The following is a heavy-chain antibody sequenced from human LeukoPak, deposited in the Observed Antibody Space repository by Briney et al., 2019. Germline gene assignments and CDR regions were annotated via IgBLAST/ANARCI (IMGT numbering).Heavy chain of an antibody. CDR3: ARVRDSSGWYAYFDY. J-gene: IGHJ4*02. CDR1: GYTFTGYY. Sequence: ASVKVSCKASGYTFTGYYMHWVRQAPGQGLEWMGWINPNSGGTNYAQKFQGRVTMTRDTSISTAYMELSRLRSDDTAVYYCARVRDSSGWYAYFDYWGQGTLATVSS. CDR2: INPNSGGT. V-gene: IGHV1-2*02. D-gene: IGHD6-19*01.